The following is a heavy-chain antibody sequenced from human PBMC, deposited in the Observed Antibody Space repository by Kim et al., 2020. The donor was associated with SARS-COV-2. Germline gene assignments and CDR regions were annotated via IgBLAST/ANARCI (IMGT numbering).Heavy chain of an antibody. V-gene: IGHV1-69*13. CDR1: GGTFSSYA. Sequence: SVKVSCKASGGTFSSYAISWVRQAPGQGLEWMGGIIPIFGTANYAQKFQGRVTITADESTSTAYMELSSLRSEDTAVYYCARVGETTSDAFDIWGQGTMVTFSS. J-gene: IGHJ3*02. CDR2: IIPIFGTA. D-gene: IGHD1-1*01. CDR3: ARVGETTSDAFDI.